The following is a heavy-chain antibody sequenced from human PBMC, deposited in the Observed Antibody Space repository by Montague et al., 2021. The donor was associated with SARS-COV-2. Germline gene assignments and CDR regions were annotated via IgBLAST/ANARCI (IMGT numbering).Heavy chain of an antibody. Sequence: SETLSLTCTVSGGSISSSSYYWGWIRQPPGKGLEWIGSIYYSGSTYYNPSLKSRATISVDTSKNQFSLKLSSVTAADTAVYYCTRDSRTSGWGYWYHGLDVWGQGTTVIVSS. J-gene: IGHJ6*02. D-gene: IGHD6-19*01. CDR1: GGSISSSSYY. CDR3: TRDSRTSGWGYWYHGLDV. CDR2: IYYSGST. V-gene: IGHV4-39*07.